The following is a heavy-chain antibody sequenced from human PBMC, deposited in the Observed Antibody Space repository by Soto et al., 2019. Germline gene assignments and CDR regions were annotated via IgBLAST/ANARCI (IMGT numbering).Heavy chain of an antibody. Sequence: EVQLVESGGGLVQPGGSLKLSCAASGFTFSGSAMHWVRQASGKGLEWVGRIRSKANSYATAYAASVKGRFTISRDDSKNTAYLQMNSLKTEDTAVYYCTRPRPAAADLTRYWYFDLWGRGTLVTVSS. D-gene: IGHD6-13*01. CDR3: TRPRPAAADLTRYWYFDL. V-gene: IGHV3-73*02. J-gene: IGHJ2*01. CDR1: GFTFSGSA. CDR2: IRSKANSYAT.